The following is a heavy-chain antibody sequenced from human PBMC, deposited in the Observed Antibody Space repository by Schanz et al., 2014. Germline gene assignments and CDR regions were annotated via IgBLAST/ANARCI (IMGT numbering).Heavy chain of an antibody. CDR3: AKDLLYGAPMPLNHLDY. CDR2: ISHSGGSK. J-gene: IGHJ4*02. V-gene: IGHV3-NL1*01. D-gene: IGHD2-2*01. CDR1: GFTFSSYG. Sequence: QVQLVESGGGVVQPGRSLRLSCAASGFTFSSYGMHWVRQAPGKGLEWVSSISHSGGSKYYADSVKGRFTISRDNSKNTLYLQMNSLRAEDTAVYYCAKDLLYGAPMPLNHLDYWGQGTLVTVSS.